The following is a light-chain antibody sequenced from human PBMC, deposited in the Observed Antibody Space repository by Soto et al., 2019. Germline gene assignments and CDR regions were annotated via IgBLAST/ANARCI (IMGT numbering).Light chain of an antibody. J-gene: IGKJ1*01. CDR1: QSISKY. CDR3: QQSDSTPPWT. V-gene: IGKV1-39*01. Sequence: DIQMTQSQSSLSASVGDRVTITCRASQSISKYLSWFQQKPGKAPKLMIYATSSLQSGVPSRFSGSGSGTDFTLTISSLQPEDFATYYCQQSDSTPPWTFGQGTKVEIK. CDR2: ATS.